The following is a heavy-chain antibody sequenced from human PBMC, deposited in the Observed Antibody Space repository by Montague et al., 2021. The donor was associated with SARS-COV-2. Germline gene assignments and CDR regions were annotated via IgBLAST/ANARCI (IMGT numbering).Heavy chain of an antibody. D-gene: IGHD2-15*01. CDR3: ARERRYCSGGSCYSGWFDP. J-gene: IGHJ5*02. V-gene: IGHV4-38-2*02. CDR1: GYSISSGYY. Sequence: SETLSLTCTVSGYSISSGYYWGWIRQPPGKGLEWIGGIYHSGSTYYNPSLKSRVTISVDTSKNQFSLKLSSVTAADTAVYYCARERRYCSGGSCYSGWFDPWGQGTLVTVSS. CDR2: IYHSGST.